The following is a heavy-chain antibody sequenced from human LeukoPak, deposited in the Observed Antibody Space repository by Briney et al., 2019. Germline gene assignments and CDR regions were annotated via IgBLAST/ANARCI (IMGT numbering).Heavy chain of an antibody. Sequence: GGSLRLSCAASGFTFSSYSMNWVRQTPGQGLEWVSYITSDSSTMFYADSVKGRFTASRDNAGNSMYLQMNSLRAEDTAVYYCARVALRPIDYSNPEFDPWGQGTLVTVSS. D-gene: IGHD4-11*01. J-gene: IGHJ5*02. CDR3: ARVALRPIDYSNPEFDP. V-gene: IGHV3-48*01. CDR1: GFTFSSYS. CDR2: ITSDSSTM.